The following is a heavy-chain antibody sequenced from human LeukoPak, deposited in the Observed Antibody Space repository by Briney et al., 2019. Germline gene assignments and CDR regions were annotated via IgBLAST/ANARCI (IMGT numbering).Heavy chain of an antibody. CDR3: AREDTAMAYFDY. J-gene: IGHJ4*02. D-gene: IGHD5-18*01. CDR2: IYYSGST. V-gene: IGHV4-39*07. Sequence: ASETLSLTCTVSGGSISSSYYYWGWIRQPPGKGLEWIGSIYYSGSTYYNPSLKSRVTISVDTSKNQFSLKLSSVTAADTAVYYCAREDTAMAYFDYWGQGTLVTVSS. CDR1: GGSISSSYYY.